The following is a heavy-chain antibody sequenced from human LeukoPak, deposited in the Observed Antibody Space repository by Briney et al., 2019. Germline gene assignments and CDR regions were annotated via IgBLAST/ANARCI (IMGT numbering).Heavy chain of an antibody. Sequence: SETLSLTCAVYGGSFSGYYWIWIRQPPGKGLEWIGEINHSGSTNYNPSLKSRVTILVDTSKNQFSLKLSSVTAADTAVYYCARGQRYSSSWYGTLGCWGQGTLVTVSS. CDR2: INHSGST. V-gene: IGHV4-34*01. J-gene: IGHJ4*02. D-gene: IGHD6-13*01. CDR1: GGSFSGYY. CDR3: ARGQRYSSSWYGTLGC.